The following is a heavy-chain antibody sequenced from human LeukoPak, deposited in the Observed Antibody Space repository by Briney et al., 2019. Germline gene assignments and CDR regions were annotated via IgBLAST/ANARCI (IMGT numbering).Heavy chain of an antibody. V-gene: IGHV3-9*01. CDR1: GFTFDDYA. CDR3: GRFYYDSSGFLVPFGY. J-gene: IGHJ4*02. CDR2: ISWNSGSI. Sequence: GGSLRLSCAASGFTFDDYAMHWVRQAPGKGLEWVSGISWNSGSIGYADSVKGRFTISRDNAKNSLYLQMDSLGAEDTALYYCGRFYYDSSGFLVPFGYWGQGTLVIVSS. D-gene: IGHD3-22*01.